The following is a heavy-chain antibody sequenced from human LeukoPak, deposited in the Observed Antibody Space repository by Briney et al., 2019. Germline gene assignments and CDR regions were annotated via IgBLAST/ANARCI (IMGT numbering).Heavy chain of an antibody. V-gene: IGHV3-23*01. CDR2: ISGSGGST. Sequence: GGSLRLSCTTSGFTFSSYALSWVRQAPGKGLEWVSAISGSGGSTYYADSVKGRFTISRDNSKNTLYLQMNSLRAEDTAVYYCAKDRYYDSSGLLQHWGQGTLVTVSS. D-gene: IGHD3-22*01. J-gene: IGHJ1*01. CDR3: AKDRYYDSSGLLQH. CDR1: GFTFSSYA.